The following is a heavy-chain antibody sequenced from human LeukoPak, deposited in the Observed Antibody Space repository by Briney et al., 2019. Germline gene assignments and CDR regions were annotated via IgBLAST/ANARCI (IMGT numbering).Heavy chain of an antibody. J-gene: IGHJ6*04. V-gene: IGHV4-34*01. CDR2: SNHSGST. Sequence: SETLSLTCAVYVGSFSGYHWSCIRQPPGKGRECIWQSNHSGSTNYNPSLKSRVTISVDTSKNQFSLKLSSVTAADTAVYYCARAPARSYHYYYYGMDVGGKGTTVSVPS. CDR3: ARAPARSYHYYYYGMDV. CDR1: VGSFSGYH.